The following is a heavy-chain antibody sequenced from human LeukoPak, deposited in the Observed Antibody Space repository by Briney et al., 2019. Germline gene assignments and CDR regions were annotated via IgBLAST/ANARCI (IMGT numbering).Heavy chain of an antibody. J-gene: IGHJ4*02. D-gene: IGHD1-14*01. Sequence: SETLSLTCAVYGGSFSGYYWSWIRQPPGKGLEWIGEINHSGSTNYNPSLKSRVTISVDTSKNQFSLKLSSVTAADTAVYYCARRTRTLPAFDYWGQGTLVIVSS. V-gene: IGHV4-34*01. CDR1: GGSFSGYY. CDR3: ARRTRTLPAFDY. CDR2: INHSGST.